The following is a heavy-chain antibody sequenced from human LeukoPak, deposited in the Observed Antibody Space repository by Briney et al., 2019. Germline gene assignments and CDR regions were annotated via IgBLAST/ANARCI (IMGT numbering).Heavy chain of an antibody. D-gene: IGHD2-15*01. CDR2: INQSGST. CDR1: GGSFSGYY. V-gene: IGHV4-34*01. Sequence: SETLSLTCAVYGGSFSGYYWSWIRQPPGKGLEWIGEINQSGSTNYYPSLKSRVTISVDTSNDQFSLKLSSVTAADTAVYYCARAPYCSGGSCYFLYYYYYGMDVWGKGTTVTVSS. J-gene: IGHJ6*04. CDR3: ARAPYCSGGSCYFLYYYYYGMDV.